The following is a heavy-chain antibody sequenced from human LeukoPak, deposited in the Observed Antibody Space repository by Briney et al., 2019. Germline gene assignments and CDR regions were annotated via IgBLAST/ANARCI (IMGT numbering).Heavy chain of an antibody. Sequence: SETLSLTCTVSGASINNDRYYWSWIRQPAGKGLEWIGRISGSGSSNYNPSVGGRIDVSRDTSKNEFSLELTSVSAADTAVYYCARADLRALTTYWFDIWGRGPLVTVSS. D-gene: IGHD2/OR15-2a*01. V-gene: IGHV4-61*02. CDR2: ISGSGSS. CDR3: ARADLRALTTYWFDI. CDR1: GASINNDRYY. J-gene: IGHJ5*02.